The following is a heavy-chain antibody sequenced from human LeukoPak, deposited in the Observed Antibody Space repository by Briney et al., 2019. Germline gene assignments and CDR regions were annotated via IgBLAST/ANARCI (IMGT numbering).Heavy chain of an antibody. CDR3: ARDTYCSGGSCYQQSYYYGMDV. J-gene: IGHJ6*04. D-gene: IGHD2-15*01. V-gene: IGHV1-18*04. Sequence: GASVNVSCKASGYTFTSYGISWVRQAPGRGLEWMGWISAYNGNTNYAQKLQGRVTMTTDTSTSTAYMELRSLRSDDTAVYYCARDTYCSGGSCYQQSYYYGMDVWGEGTTVTVSS. CDR2: ISAYNGNT. CDR1: GYTFTSYG.